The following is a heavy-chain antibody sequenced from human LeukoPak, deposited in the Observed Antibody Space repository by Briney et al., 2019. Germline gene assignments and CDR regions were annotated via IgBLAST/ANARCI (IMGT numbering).Heavy chain of an antibody. CDR3: ARDSDETFDI. CDR1: GFTFSSYA. D-gene: IGHD3-10*01. Sequence: PGRSLRLCCAASGFTFSSYAMHWVRQAPGKGLEWVAVISYDGSNKYYADSVKGRFTISRDNSKNTLYLQMNSLGAEDTAVYYCARDSDETFDIWGQGTMVTVSS. J-gene: IGHJ3*02. CDR2: ISYDGSNK. V-gene: IGHV3-30-3*01.